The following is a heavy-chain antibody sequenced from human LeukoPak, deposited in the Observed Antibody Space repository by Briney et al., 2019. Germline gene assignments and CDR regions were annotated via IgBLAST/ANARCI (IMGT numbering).Heavy chain of an antibody. Sequence: SETLSLTCIVSGGSISSYYWSWIRQPPGEGLEWIGYIYYSGSTNYNPSLNSRVTISVDTSKNQFSLKLSSVTAADTAMYYCARVSSDGSGRFDPWGQGTLVTVSS. CDR1: GGSISSYY. CDR3: ARVSSDGSGRFDP. V-gene: IGHV4-59*01. D-gene: IGHD3-10*01. CDR2: IYYSGST. J-gene: IGHJ5*02.